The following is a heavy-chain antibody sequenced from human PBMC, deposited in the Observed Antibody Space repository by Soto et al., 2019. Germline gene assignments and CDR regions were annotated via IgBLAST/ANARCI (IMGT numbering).Heavy chain of an antibody. CDR2: ISYDGTNK. J-gene: IGHJ6*02. V-gene: IGHV3-30-3*01. CDR1: GFIFSTYA. CDR3: AGDSWGIDV. Sequence: QVHLVESGGGVVQPGRSLRLSCAASGFIFSTYAIHWVRQAPGKGLEWVAVISYDGTNKYYADSVKGRFTISRDNSKNTRYLQMNSVSAEDTALYYCAGDSWGIDVWGQGTTVTVSS.